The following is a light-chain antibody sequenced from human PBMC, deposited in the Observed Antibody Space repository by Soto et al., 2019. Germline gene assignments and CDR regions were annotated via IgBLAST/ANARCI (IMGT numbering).Light chain of an antibody. J-gene: IGKJ5*01. CDR2: DAS. CDR1: QSVNSY. V-gene: IGKV3-11*01. Sequence: EIVLTQSPATLSLSPGERATLSCRASQSVNSYLAWYQQRPGQAPRLLIYDASNRATGVPARFGGSGSGTDFTLTISGLEPEDFAIYYCQQRATWPPITFGQGTRLEIK. CDR3: QQRATWPPIT.